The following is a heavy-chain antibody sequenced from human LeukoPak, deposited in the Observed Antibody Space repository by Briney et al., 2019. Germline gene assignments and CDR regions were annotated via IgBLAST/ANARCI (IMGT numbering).Heavy chain of an antibody. D-gene: IGHD3-22*01. CDR2: IWYDGSNK. CDR3: ARLYYYDSSGSPRHMDV. CDR1: GFTFSSYG. Sequence: GGSLRLSCAASGFTFSSYGMHWVRQALGKGLEWVAVIWYDGSNKYYADSVKGRFTISRDNSKNTLYLQMNSLRAEDTAVYYCARLYYYDSSGSPRHMDVWGQGTTVTVSS. J-gene: IGHJ6*02. V-gene: IGHV3-33*01.